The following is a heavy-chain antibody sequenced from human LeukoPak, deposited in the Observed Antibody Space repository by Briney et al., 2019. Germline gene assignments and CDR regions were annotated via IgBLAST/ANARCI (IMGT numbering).Heavy chain of an antibody. J-gene: IGHJ4*02. V-gene: IGHV4-59*08. Sequence: PSETLSLTCTVSGGSISSYYWSWIRQPPGKGLEWIGYIYYSGSTNYNPSLKGRVTISVDTSKNQFSLKLSSVTAADTAVYYCARRDYDILTGAYYFDYWGQGTLVTVSS. CDR3: ARRDYDILTGAYYFDY. CDR2: IYYSGST. D-gene: IGHD3-9*01. CDR1: GGSISSYY.